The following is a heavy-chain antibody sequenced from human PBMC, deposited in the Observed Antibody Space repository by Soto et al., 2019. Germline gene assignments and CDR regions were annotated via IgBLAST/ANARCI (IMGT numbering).Heavy chain of an antibody. J-gene: IGHJ4*02. Sequence: KSGGSLRLSCAASGFTFSNAWMSWVRQAPGKGLEWVGRIKSKTDGGTTDYAAPVKGRFTISRDDSKNTLYLQMNSLKTEDTAVYYCTTDQSADTAMVNGYYFDYWGQGTLVTVSS. V-gene: IGHV3-15*01. CDR2: IKSKTDGGTT. CDR3: TTDQSADTAMVNGYYFDY. D-gene: IGHD5-18*01. CDR1: GFTFSNAW.